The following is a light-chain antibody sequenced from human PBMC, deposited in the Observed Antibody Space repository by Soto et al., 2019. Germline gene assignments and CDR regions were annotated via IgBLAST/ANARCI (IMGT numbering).Light chain of an antibody. CDR3: QQYDSFSVT. J-gene: IGKJ1*01. CDR2: AAS. CDR1: QGISNY. Sequence: DIQMTQSPSSLSASVGNRVTISCRASQGISNYLAWYQQKPGKVPRLLIYAASTLQSGVPSRFSGSGSGTDFTLTISSLQPEDVATYYCQQYDSFSVTFGQGTKVDIK. V-gene: IGKV1-27*01.